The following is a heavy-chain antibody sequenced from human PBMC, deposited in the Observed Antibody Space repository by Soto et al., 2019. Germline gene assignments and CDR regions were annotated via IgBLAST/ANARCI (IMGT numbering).Heavy chain of an antibody. D-gene: IGHD1-1*01. CDR2: IKGDGSEK. CDR1: GFTFCGHW. CDR3: ARLAGSTTIYDY. V-gene: IGHV3-7*01. Sequence: HGGSPRLSCETCGFTFCGHWMSGVRQAPGKGLEWVATIKGDGSEKYYVDSVKGRFATSRDNAVNSMFLQMNSLRAEDTAIYYCARLAGSTTIYDYWGQGTLVTVSS. J-gene: IGHJ4*02.